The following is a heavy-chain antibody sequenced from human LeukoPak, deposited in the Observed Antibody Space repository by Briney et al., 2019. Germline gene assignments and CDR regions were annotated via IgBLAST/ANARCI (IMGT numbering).Heavy chain of an antibody. D-gene: IGHD3-16*02. J-gene: IGHJ4*02. CDR1: GYSISSGYY. CDR2: IYHSGST. V-gene: IGHV4-38-2*02. CDR3: ARVDDDYVWGSYRYFDY. Sequence: SETLSLTCTVSGYSISSGYYWGWIRQPPGKGLEWIGSIYHSGSTYYNPSLKSRVTISVDTSKNQFSLKLSSVTAADTAVYYCARVDDDYVWGSYRYFDYWGQGTLVTVSS.